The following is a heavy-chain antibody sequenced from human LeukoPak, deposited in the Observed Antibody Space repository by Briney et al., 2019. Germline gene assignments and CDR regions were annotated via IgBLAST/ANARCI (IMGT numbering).Heavy chain of an antibody. CDR1: GGSISSYY. D-gene: IGHD4-17*01. V-gene: IGHV4-59*01. Sequence: SETLSLTCTVSGGSISSYYRSWIRQPPGKGLEWIGYIYNSGSTNYNPSLKSRVTISVDTSKNQFSLKLSSVTAADTAVYYCARRPTVTTFFDYWGQEPWSPSPQ. CDR3: ARRPTVTTFFDY. J-gene: IGHJ4*01. CDR2: IYNSGST.